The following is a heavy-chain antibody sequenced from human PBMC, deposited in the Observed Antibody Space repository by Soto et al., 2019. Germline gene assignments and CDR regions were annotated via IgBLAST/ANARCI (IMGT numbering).Heavy chain of an antibody. Sequence: VASVKVSCKASGGTFSSYAISWVRQAPGQGLEWMGGIIPIFGTANYAQKFQGRVTITADESTSTAYMELSSLRSEDTAVYYCASLMDTAMVKYYFDYWGQGTLVTVSS. CDR2: IIPIFGTA. D-gene: IGHD5-18*01. J-gene: IGHJ4*02. CDR3: ASLMDTAMVKYYFDY. CDR1: GGTFSSYA. V-gene: IGHV1-69*13.